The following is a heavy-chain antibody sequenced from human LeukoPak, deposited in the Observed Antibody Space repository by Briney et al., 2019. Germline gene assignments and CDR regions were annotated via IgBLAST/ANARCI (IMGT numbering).Heavy chain of an antibody. J-gene: IGHJ4*02. CDR3: ARHSSGHS. Sequence: GGSLRLSCAASGFTFSNAWMSWVRQAPGKGLEWVANIKEDGSEKYYVDSVKGRFTISRDNAKNSLYLQLNSLRAEDTAVYYCARHSSGHSWGQGTLVTVSS. D-gene: IGHD6-19*01. CDR2: IKEDGSEK. V-gene: IGHV3-7*01. CDR1: GFTFSNAW.